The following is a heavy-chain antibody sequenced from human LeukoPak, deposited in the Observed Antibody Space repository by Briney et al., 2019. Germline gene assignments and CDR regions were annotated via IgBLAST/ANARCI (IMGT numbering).Heavy chain of an antibody. V-gene: IGHV1-8*01. Sequence: ASVKVSCKASGYTFTSYDVNWVRQASGQRPEWMGWMNPNNGNTGYAQKFQGRITMTRDTSKTTAYMELRSLRSDDTAVYYCARDRGHYYDSSGYGDYWGQGTLVTVSS. CDR2: MNPNNGNT. CDR1: GYTFTSYD. CDR3: ARDRGHYYDSSGYGDY. D-gene: IGHD3-22*01. J-gene: IGHJ4*02.